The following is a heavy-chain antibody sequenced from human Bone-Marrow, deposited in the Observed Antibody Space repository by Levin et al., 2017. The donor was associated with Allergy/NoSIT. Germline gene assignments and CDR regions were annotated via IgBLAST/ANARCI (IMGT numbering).Heavy chain of an antibody. Sequence: SVKVSCKASGGSFSSYAIVWVRQAPGRGLEWMGRIIPILRGANYAQKFQGRLTITADESTTTAYMELISLTFEDTAVYYCARAGGSGSYAYWGQGTRVTVSS. CDR3: ARAGGSGSYAY. D-gene: IGHD3-10*01. V-gene: IGHV1-69*11. CDR2: IIPILRGA. J-gene: IGHJ4*02. CDR1: GGSFSSYA.